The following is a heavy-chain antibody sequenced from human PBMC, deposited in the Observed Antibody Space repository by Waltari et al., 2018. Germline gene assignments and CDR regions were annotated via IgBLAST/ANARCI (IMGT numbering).Heavy chain of an antibody. D-gene: IGHD3-10*01. CDR1: GFNFRNYA. V-gene: IGHV3-23*01. Sequence: EVRLMESGGGLVQPGGSLRLSCAASGFNFRNYAMTWVRQATGKGLEWVARINFSGGNTVYADSVKGRSNIARDNSKNTLSIQLDSLRLDDTAVYFCARVNRESLIRGATIDSWGQGTRVTVSS. J-gene: IGHJ4*02. CDR2: INFSGGNT. CDR3: ARVNRESLIRGATIDS.